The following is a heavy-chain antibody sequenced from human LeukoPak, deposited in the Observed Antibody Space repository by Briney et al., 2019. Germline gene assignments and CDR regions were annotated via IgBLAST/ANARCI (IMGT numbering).Heavy chain of an antibody. CDR2: INSDGSST. J-gene: IGHJ4*02. Sequence: GGSLRLSCAASGFTFSSYWIHWVRQAPGKGLLWVSRINSDGSSTNYADSVKGRFTISSDNAKNTLYLQMNGLRGEDTAVYYCARDRITFGRITPMDYWGQGTLVTVSS. D-gene: IGHD3-16*01. V-gene: IGHV3-74*01. CDR1: GFTFSSYW. CDR3: ARDRITFGRITPMDY.